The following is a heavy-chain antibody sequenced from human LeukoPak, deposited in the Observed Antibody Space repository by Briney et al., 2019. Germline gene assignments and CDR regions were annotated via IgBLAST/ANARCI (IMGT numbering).Heavy chain of an antibody. CDR1: GFTFSSYA. CDR3: ATSKYSGSY. Sequence: QPGGSLRLSCAASGFTFSSYAMSWVRRAPGKGLEWVSAISGSGGRIYYGASVKGRFTISRDNSKNTLNLQMNSLRAEDTAVYYCATSKYSGSYWGQGTLVTVSS. D-gene: IGHD1-26*01. J-gene: IGHJ4*02. V-gene: IGHV3-23*01. CDR2: ISGSGGRI.